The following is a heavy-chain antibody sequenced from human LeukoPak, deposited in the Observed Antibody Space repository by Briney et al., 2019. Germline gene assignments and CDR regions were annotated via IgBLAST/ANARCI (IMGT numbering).Heavy chain of an antibody. D-gene: IGHD1-20*01. CDR3: ARGRLNGNVDF. Sequence: ASVKVFCKTSGYTFTGYDINWVRQAAGQGFEWMGWMHPNSGDTGYAHNLQGRITITRDSSTATVFMELSSLRSEDTAMYYCARGRLNGNVDFWGQGTLVTVSS. CDR2: MHPNSGDT. CDR1: GYTFTGYD. V-gene: IGHV1-8*01. J-gene: IGHJ4*02.